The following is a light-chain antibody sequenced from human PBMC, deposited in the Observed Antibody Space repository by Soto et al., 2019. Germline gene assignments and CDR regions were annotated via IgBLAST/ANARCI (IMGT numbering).Light chain of an antibody. CDR3: QQRSSWPLT. V-gene: IGKV3-11*01. CDR2: DAS. CDR1: QSVSSS. Sequence: EIVLTQSPATLSLSPGETATLSCRASQSVSSSLAWYQQKPGQTPRLLIYDASNRATGIPARFSGSGSGTDFTLTVSRLEPEDFAVYCCQQRSSWPLTFGGGTKVEIK. J-gene: IGKJ4*01.